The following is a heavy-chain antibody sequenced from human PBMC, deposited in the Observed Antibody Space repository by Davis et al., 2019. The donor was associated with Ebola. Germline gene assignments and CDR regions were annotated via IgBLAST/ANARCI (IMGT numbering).Heavy chain of an antibody. J-gene: IGHJ4*02. CDR2: VYYIGTT. V-gene: IGHV4-39*07. CDR1: GGSISSSSYY. D-gene: IGHD5-12*01. CDR3: ARNTSGFGYFDS. Sequence: PGGSLRLSCTVSGGSISSSSYYWGWIRQPPGKGLEWIGTVYYIGTTYYNPSLKSRLFISVDTSRNEFSLQLTSVNAADTAVYYCARNTSGFGYFDSWSQGTLVTVSS.